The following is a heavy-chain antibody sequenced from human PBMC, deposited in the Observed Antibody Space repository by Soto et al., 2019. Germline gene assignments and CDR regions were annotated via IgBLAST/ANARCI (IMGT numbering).Heavy chain of an antibody. V-gene: IGHV1-18*01. Sequence: QIQLVQSGAEVKKPGASARVSCKASGYIFSHYGISWMRQVPGQGLEWMGWVSAYNGKSNYTQKFQGRVTMTTDTATNTAYMELRSLRSDDTAVYYCARASGRGGGTTSYWGQGTLVTVSS. CDR3: ARASGRGGGTTSY. CDR1: GYIFSHYG. J-gene: IGHJ4*02. D-gene: IGHD3-16*01. CDR2: VSAYNGKS.